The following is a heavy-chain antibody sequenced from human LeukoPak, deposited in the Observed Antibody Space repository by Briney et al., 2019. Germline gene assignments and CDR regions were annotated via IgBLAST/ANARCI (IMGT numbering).Heavy chain of an antibody. D-gene: IGHD6-13*01. J-gene: IGHJ4*02. CDR1: GGSISSYY. CDR2: IYYSGST. V-gene: IGHV4-59*01. CDR3: ASLGIGSWLHLDY. Sequence: SETLSLTCTVSGGSISSYYWSWTRQPPGKGLEWIGYIYYSGSTNYNPSLKSRVTISVDTSKNQFSLKLSSVTAADTAVYYCASLGIGSWLHLDYWGQGTLVTVSS.